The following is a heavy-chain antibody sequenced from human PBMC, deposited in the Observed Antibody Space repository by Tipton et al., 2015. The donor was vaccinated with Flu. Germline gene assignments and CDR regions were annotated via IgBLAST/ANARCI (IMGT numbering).Heavy chain of an antibody. CDR3: AKQVYFDSSGYYRYYFDY. CDR1: GYSISSGYY. V-gene: IGHV4-38-2*02. D-gene: IGHD3-22*01. CDR2: IYHIGSP. J-gene: IGHJ4*02. Sequence: TLSLTCTASGYSISSGYYWGWIRQPPGKGLEWIGTIYHIGSPYYNPSLKSRLTISVDTSKNQFSLRLTSVTATDTAVYYCAKQVYFDSSGYYRYYFDYWGQGTLVTVST.